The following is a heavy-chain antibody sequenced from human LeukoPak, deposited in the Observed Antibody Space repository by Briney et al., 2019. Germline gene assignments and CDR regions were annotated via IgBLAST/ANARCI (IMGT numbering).Heavy chain of an antibody. D-gene: IGHD3-10*01. CDR3: ATRILLWFGELSGYFDY. CDR2: FDPEDGET. Sequence: ASVKVSFKVSGYTLTELSMHWVRQAPGKGLEWMGGFDPEDGETIYAQKFQGRVTMTEDTSTDTAYMELSSLRSEDTAVYYCATRILLWFGELSGYFDYWGQGTLVTVSS. J-gene: IGHJ4*02. V-gene: IGHV1-24*01. CDR1: GYTLTELS.